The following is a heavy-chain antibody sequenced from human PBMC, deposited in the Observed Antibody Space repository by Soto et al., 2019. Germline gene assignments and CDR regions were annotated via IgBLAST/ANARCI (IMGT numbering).Heavy chain of an antibody. CDR3: ARDGTDDCSSTSCKQGGNYYYYYMDV. Sequence: SVNVSCNASGGTFSSYTISWVRQAPGQGLEWMGRIIPILGIANYAQKFQGRVTITADKSTSTAYMELSSLRSEDTAVYYCARDGTDDCSSTSCKQGGNYYYYYMDVWGKGTTVTVSS. CDR1: GGTFSSYT. D-gene: IGHD2-2*01. V-gene: IGHV1-69*04. CDR2: IIPILGIA. J-gene: IGHJ6*03.